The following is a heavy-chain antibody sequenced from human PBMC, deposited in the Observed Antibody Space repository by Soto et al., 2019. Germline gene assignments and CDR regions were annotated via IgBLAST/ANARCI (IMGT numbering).Heavy chain of an antibody. V-gene: IGHV6-1*01. Sequence: SQTLSLTCAISGDRVSNHRAAWNWLRPSPSRGLEWLGRTYYRSKWYNEYAVSVKSQITLNPDTSKNQFSRQLNSVTREDTAVYYCAGERGVNWFDPWGQGTLVTVPQ. CDR2: TYYRSKWYN. D-gene: IGHD3-16*01. CDR3: AGERGVNWFDP. J-gene: IGHJ5*02. CDR1: GDRVSNHRAA.